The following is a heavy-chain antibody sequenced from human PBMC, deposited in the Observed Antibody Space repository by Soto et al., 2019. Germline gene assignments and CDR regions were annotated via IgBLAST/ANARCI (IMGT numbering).Heavy chain of an antibody. J-gene: IGHJ4*02. D-gene: IGHD4-17*01. V-gene: IGHV4-38-2*01. CDR1: GYSISSGYY. CDR3: GRSGDDYGSYIDY. Sequence: SETLSLTCGVSGYSISSGYYGAWIRQSPEKGLEWIGSINHSGNTYYNPSLQSRVTISVDTSKNQFSLKLISVTAADTAVYYCGRSGDDYGSYIDYWGQGTQVTVSS. CDR2: INHSGNT.